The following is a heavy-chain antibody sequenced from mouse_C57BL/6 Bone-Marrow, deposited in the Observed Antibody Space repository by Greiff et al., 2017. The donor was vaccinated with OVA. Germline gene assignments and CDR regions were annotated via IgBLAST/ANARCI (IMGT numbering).Heavy chain of an antibody. V-gene: IGHV1-26*01. CDR2: INPNNGGT. CDR1: GYTFTDYY. D-gene: IGHD2-5*01. Sequence: VQLKQSGPELVKPGASVKISCKASGYTFTDYYMNWVKQSHGKSLEWIGDINPNNGGTSYNQKFKGKATLTVDKSSSTAYMELRSLTSEDSAVYYCARKAFYSNFLYWYFDVWGTGTTVTVSS. CDR3: ARKAFYSNFLYWYFDV. J-gene: IGHJ1*03.